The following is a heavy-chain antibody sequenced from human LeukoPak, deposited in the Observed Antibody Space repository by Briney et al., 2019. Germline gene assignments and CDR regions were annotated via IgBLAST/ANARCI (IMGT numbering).Heavy chain of an antibody. CDR1: GFTFSSYS. J-gene: IGHJ1*01. CDR2: ISSSSSFI. V-gene: IGHV3-21*01. CDR3: ATQGEHSYDSNRSGYFQH. Sequence: GGSLRLSCAASGFTFSSYSMNWVRQAPGKGLEWVSSISSSSSFICYADSVKGRFTISRDNAKNSLYLQMNSLRAEDTAVYYCATQGEHSYDSNRSGYFQHWGQGTLVTVSS. D-gene: IGHD3-22*01.